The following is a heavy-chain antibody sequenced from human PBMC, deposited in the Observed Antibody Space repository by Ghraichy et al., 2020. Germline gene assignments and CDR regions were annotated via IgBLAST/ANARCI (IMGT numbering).Heavy chain of an antibody. Sequence: SSVKVSCKASGGTFNSYAVIWVRQAPGQGLEWMGDIIPIFGRANYAQKFQGRVTITADESTSTAYMEVSSLRSEDTAVYYCARVSQPVFGVVTHYYMDVWGKGTTVTVSS. V-gene: IGHV1-69*13. CDR2: IIPIFGRA. D-gene: IGHD3-3*01. J-gene: IGHJ6*03. CDR1: GGTFNSYA. CDR3: ARVSQPVFGVVTHYYMDV.